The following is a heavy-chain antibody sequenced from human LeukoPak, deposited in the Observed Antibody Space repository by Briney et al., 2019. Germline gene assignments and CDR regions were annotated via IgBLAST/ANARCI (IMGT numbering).Heavy chain of an antibody. J-gene: IGHJ6*03. Sequence: SETLSLTCIVSDDSIRSNYWSWIRQPPGKGLEWIGYIFYSGSPNYNPSLKNRVTISVDTSKNQFSLKLSSVTAADTAVYYCARQPYYDFWSGYLDESKIRDYYYYMDVWGKGTTVTVSS. V-gene: IGHV4-59*08. CDR2: IFYSGSP. CDR1: DDSIRSNY. CDR3: ARQPYYDFWSGYLDESKIRDYYYYMDV. D-gene: IGHD3-3*01.